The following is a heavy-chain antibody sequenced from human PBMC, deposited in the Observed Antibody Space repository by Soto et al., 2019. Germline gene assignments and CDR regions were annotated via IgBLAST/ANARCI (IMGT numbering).Heavy chain of an antibody. D-gene: IGHD1-26*01. Sequence: PGESLKISCKASGFTFTAYGIAGLGKLPGKGLEWMGIIYPGDSDTRYGPSFQGQVTISADKSISTAYLQWSSLKASDTAMYYCARQDGSYPYSYGMDVWGQGTTVTVSS. V-gene: IGHV5-51*01. CDR3: ARQDGSYPYSYGMDV. CDR1: GFTFTAYG. J-gene: IGHJ6*02. CDR2: IYPGDSDT.